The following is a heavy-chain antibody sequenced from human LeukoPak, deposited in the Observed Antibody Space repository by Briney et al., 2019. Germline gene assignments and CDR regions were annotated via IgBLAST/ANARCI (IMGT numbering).Heavy chain of an antibody. CDR1: GGSFTDYF. CDR3: ARGRIAKIVVVHSFSYGMYV. CDR2: INDYTGDT. D-gene: IGHD3-22*01. V-gene: IGHV4-34*01. Sequence: SETLSLTCTVFGGSFTDYFWTWIRHSPGKGLEWIGEINDYTGDTKYNPSLNSRVSISLEKSKNQLSLELRSVTAADTAVYYCARGRIAKIVVVHSFSYGMYVWGQGTTVTVSS. J-gene: IGHJ6*02.